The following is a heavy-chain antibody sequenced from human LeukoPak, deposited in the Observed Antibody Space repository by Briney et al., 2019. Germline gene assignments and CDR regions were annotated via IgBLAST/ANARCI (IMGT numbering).Heavy chain of an antibody. CDR1: GFTFTNYW. V-gene: IGHV3-7*01. CDR3: ARDLRAWGTWSYGVYFDL. Sequence: GGSLRLSCAASGFTFTNYWMSWVRQAPGKGLELVANIKQDRSEKNYVDSVKGRFTISRDNAKNSVYLLLNSLTPEDTAVYYCARDLRAWGTWSYGVYFDLWGRGTLVTVSA. CDR2: IKQDRSEK. J-gene: IGHJ2*01. D-gene: IGHD4-17*01.